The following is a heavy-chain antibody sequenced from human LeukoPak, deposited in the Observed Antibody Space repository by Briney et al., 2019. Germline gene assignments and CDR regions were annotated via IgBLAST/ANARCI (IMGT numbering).Heavy chain of an antibody. CDR1: GFTFSSYW. J-gene: IGHJ4*02. D-gene: IGHD2-21*01. CDR3: ARAPVFLDY. V-gene: IGHV3-74*01. Sequence: PGGSLRLSCAASGFTFSSYWMHWVRHAPGKGLVWVSGINIDGSSTSYADSVKGRFTISRDNAKNTLYLQMNSLRAEDTAVYYCARAPVFLDYWGQGTLVTVSS. CDR2: INIDGSST.